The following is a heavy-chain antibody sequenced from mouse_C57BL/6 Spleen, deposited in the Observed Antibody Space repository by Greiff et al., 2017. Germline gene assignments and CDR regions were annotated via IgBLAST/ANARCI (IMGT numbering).Heavy chain of an antibody. CDR2: IYPGDGDT. Sequence: VKLMESGAELVKPGASVKISCKASGYAFSSYWMNWVKQRPGKGLEWIGQIYPGDGDTNYNGKFKGKATLTADKSSSTAYMQLSSLPSEDSAVYFCARTAYYSNYYAMDYWGQGTSVTVSS. D-gene: IGHD2-5*01. J-gene: IGHJ4*01. CDR3: ARTAYYSNYYAMDY. V-gene: IGHV1-80*01. CDR1: GYAFSSYW.